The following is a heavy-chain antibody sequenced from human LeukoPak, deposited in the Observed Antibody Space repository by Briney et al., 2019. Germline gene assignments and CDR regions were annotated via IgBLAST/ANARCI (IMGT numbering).Heavy chain of an antibody. CDR1: GFTFSSYS. Sequence: PGGSLRLSCAASGFTFSSYSMNWVRQAPGKGLEWVSSISSSSSYIYYADSVKGRFTISRDNAKNSLYLQMNSLRAEDTAVYYYAPGETWSSSWPGYWGQGTLVTVSS. CDR2: ISSSSSYI. D-gene: IGHD6-13*01. CDR3: APGETWSSSWPGY. V-gene: IGHV3-21*01. J-gene: IGHJ4*02.